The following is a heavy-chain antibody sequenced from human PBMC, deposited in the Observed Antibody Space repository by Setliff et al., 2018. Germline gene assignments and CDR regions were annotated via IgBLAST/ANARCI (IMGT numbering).Heavy chain of an antibody. D-gene: IGHD6-19*01. CDR1: GGTFSSYA. CDR2: IIPIFGTA. Sequence: SVKVSCKASGGTFSSYAISWVRQAPGQGLEWMGGIIPIFGTANYAQKFQGRVTITADESTSTAYMELSSLRSEDTAVYYCARSGYSSGRNYYWGQGTLVTVSS. CDR3: ARSGYSSGRNYY. V-gene: IGHV1-69*13. J-gene: IGHJ4*02.